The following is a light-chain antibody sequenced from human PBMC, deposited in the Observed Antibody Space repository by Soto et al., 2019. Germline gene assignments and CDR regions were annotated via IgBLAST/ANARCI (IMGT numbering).Light chain of an antibody. CDR2: EVN. CDR1: NSDIGDWNY. V-gene: IGLV2-14*01. CDR3: SSFSSDTTLFV. J-gene: IGLJ7*01. Sequence: QSALTQPASVSGSPGQSITISCTGANSDIGDWNYVSWYQQYPGKAPKLIIYEVNYRPSGVSYRFSDSKSGNTASLTISGLQAEDEADDYFSSFSSDTTLFVFGGGTQLTVL.